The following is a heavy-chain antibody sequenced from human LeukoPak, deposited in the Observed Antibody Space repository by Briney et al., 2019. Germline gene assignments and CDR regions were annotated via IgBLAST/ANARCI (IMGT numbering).Heavy chain of an antibody. CDR3: AKYPGIAAAGTTSDFDY. D-gene: IGHD6-13*01. CDR2: ISSSSSYI. Sequence: GGSLRLSCAASGFTFSSYSMNWVRQAPGKGLEWVSSISSSSSYIYYADSVKGRFTIPRDNAKNSLYLQMNSLRAEDTAVYYCAKYPGIAAAGTTSDFDYWGQGTLVTVSS. CDR1: GFTFSSYS. V-gene: IGHV3-21*01. J-gene: IGHJ4*02.